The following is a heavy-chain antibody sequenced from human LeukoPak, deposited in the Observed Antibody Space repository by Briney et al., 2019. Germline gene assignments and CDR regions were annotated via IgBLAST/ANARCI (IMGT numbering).Heavy chain of an antibody. V-gene: IGHV3-48*03. CDR3: ARGPMVRGVFIRRSKSGYLDN. Sequence: GGSLRLSCAASGFTFSNFAMNWVRQAPGKGLEWVSYISSSGTTIYYADSVKGRFTISRDNAKNSLYLQMDSLRAEDTAVYYCARGPMVRGVFIRRSKSGYLDNWGQGTLVTVSS. J-gene: IGHJ4*02. CDR2: ISSSGTTI. CDR1: GFTFSNFA. D-gene: IGHD3-10*01.